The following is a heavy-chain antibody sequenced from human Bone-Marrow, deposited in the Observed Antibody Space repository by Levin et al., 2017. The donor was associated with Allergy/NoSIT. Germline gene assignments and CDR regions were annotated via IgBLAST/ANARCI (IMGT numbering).Heavy chain of an antibody. J-gene: IGHJ4*02. CDR2: IYYSGST. CDR3: ARMYSGSYPFDY. D-gene: IGHD1-26*01. Sequence: SETLSLTCTVSGGSISSGGYYWSWIRQHPGKGLEWIGYIYYSGSTYYNPSLKSRVTISVDTSKNQFSLKLSSVTAADTAVYYCARMYSGSYPFDYWGQGTLVTVSS. CDR1: GGSISSGGYY. V-gene: IGHV4-31*03.